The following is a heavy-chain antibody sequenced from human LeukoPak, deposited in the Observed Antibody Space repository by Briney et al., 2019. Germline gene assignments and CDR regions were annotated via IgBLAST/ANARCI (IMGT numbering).Heavy chain of an antibody. D-gene: IGHD6-6*01. CDR2: INPNSGGT. CDR3: ARHSSSSGREY. CDR1: GYTFTGYY. J-gene: IGHJ4*02. Sequence: GASVKVSCKASGYTFTGYYMHWVRQAPGQGLEWMGRINPNSGGTNYAQKFQGRVTMTRDTSISAAYMELSRLRSDDTAVYYCARHSSSSGREYWGQGTLVTVSS. V-gene: IGHV1-2*06.